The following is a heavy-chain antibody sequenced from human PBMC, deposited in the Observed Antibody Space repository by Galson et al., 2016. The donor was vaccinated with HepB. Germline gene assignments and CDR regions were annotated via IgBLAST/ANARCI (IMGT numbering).Heavy chain of an antibody. Sequence: SLRLSCAASGFTFSDYAIHWIRQAPGKGLEWVAVISYDGTKKYHADSVKGRFTISRDNSKNTLYLEMNSLRGEDTAVYYCVRDDDYGDYVLGYWGQGTLVTVSS. D-gene: IGHD4-17*01. J-gene: IGHJ4*02. CDR3: VRDDDYGDYVLGY. CDR1: GFTFSDYA. V-gene: IGHV3-30-3*01. CDR2: ISYDGTKK.